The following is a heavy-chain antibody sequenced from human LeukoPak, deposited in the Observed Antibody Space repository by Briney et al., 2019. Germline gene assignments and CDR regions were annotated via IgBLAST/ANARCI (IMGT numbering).Heavy chain of an antibody. V-gene: IGHV3-23*01. CDR1: GFTFSSYG. D-gene: IGHD3-22*01. CDR2: ISGSGGST. J-gene: IGHJ4*02. CDR3: AKDAQDSSGYYYFSFIGY. Sequence: GGSLRLSCAASGFTFSSYGMSWVRQAPGKGLEWVSAISGSGGSTYYADSVKGRFTISRDNSKNTLYLQMSSLRAEDTAVYYCAKDAQDSSGYYYFSFIGYWGQGTLITVSS.